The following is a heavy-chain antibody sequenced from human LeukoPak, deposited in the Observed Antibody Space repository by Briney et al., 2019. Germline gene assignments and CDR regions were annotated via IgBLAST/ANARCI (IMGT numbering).Heavy chain of an antibody. Sequence: GGSLRLSCAASGFTFRSYPMHWVRQAPGKGLEWVAGFSYDGSNKYYADSVRGRFTISRDNSKNTLYLQMSSLRAEDTAVYYCAASLPNIVVVPAAKGPFGSWGQGTLVTVSS. CDR2: FSYDGSNK. J-gene: IGHJ5*02. D-gene: IGHD2-2*01. V-gene: IGHV3-30*04. CDR3: AASLPNIVVVPAAKGPFGS. CDR1: GFTFRSYP.